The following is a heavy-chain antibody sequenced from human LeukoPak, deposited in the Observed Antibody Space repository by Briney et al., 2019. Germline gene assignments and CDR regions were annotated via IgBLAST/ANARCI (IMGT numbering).Heavy chain of an antibody. V-gene: IGHV1-2*02. CDR2: INPNSGGT. D-gene: IGHD3-22*01. CDR1: GYTFTGYY. Sequence: ASVKVSCKASGYTFTGYYMHWVRQAPGQGLEWMGWINPNSGGTNYARKFQGRVTMTRDTSISTAYMELSRLRSDDTAVYYCARVYYDSSGYSYAFDIWGQGTVVTVSS. J-gene: IGHJ3*02. CDR3: ARVYYDSSGYSYAFDI.